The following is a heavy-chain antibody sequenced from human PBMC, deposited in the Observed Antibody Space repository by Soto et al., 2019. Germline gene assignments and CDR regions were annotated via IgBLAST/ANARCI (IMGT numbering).Heavy chain of an antibody. Sequence: ASVKVSCKASGYTFTSYGISWVRQAPGQGLEWIGWIVVGSGNTNYAQKFQERVTITRDMSTSTAYMELSSLRSEDTAVYYCAADPRFYYYGSGSFNWFDPWGQGTLVTVSS. CDR1: GYTFTSYG. J-gene: IGHJ5*02. D-gene: IGHD3-10*01. V-gene: IGHV1-58*02. CDR3: AADPRFYYYGSGSFNWFDP. CDR2: IVVGSGNT.